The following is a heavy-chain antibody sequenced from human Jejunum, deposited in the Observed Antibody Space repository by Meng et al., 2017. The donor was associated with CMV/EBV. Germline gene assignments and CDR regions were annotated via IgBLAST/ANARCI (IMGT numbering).Heavy chain of an antibody. CDR3: ARDTPHNAFDP. J-gene: IGHJ5*02. D-gene: IGHD2-15*01. CDR2: TDNDGSDT. Sequence: SCAASGFIFNHYWMHWVRQPPGRGLVWLSRTDNDGSDTIYADSVKGRFTASRDNARNTLYLQMNNLTDEDTAVYYCARDTPHNAFDPWGQGTLVTVSS. V-gene: IGHV3-74*01. CDR1: GFIFNHYW.